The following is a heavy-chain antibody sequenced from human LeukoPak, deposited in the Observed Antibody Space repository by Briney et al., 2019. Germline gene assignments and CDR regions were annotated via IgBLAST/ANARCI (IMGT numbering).Heavy chain of an antibody. CDR3: ARGDDISPGRVLDY. Sequence: GGSLRLYCAASGFTFRNYAMSWVRQAPGNGLELVSAINERGDITKYADSVMRRFTISRDNSKNTLYLQMNSLRAEDTAVYYCARGDDISPGRVLDYWGRGTLVTVSS. CDR2: INERGDIT. D-gene: IGHD3-9*01. J-gene: IGHJ4*02. V-gene: IGHV3-23*01. CDR1: GFTFRNYA.